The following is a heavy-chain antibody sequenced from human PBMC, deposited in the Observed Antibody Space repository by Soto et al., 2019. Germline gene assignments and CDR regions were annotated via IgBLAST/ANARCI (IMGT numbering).Heavy chain of an antibody. J-gene: IGHJ6*03. CDR1: GGTFSSYT. Sequence: QVQLVQSGAEVKKPGSSVKVSCKASGGTFSSYTISWVRQAPGQGLEWMGRIIPILGIANYAQKFQGRVTITADKSTSTAYMELSSLRSEDTAVYYCAREGTYSYYMDVWGKGTTVTVS. V-gene: IGHV1-69*08. CDR3: AREGTYSYYMDV. D-gene: IGHD3-10*01. CDR2: IIPILGIA.